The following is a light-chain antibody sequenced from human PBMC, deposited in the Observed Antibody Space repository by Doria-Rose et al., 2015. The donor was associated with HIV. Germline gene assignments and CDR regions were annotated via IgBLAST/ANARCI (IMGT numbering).Light chain of an antibody. J-gene: IGKJ1*01. CDR3: HQYGTSRT. Sequence: TQSPGTLSLSPGERATLSCRASQSFSSTYLAWYQQKPGQAPSLLIYDGSARATGISDRISASGSGTDFTLTINRLEPEDFALYYCHQYGTSRTFGQGTKVEI. V-gene: IGKV3-20*01. CDR2: DGS. CDR1: QSFSSTY.